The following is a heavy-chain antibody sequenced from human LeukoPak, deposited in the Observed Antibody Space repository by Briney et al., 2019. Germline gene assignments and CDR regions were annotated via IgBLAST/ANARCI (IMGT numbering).Heavy chain of an antibody. CDR3: ATDGVPYEYGSGSQIDY. Sequence: RGSLRLSCAPSVFTFSSYGIHSVPQAPGKGREGVAVIRYDGINKYYAQYVKRRFTISRDNSKNTLHLQMNSLRGEDTALYYCATDGVPYEYGSGSQIDYWGQGTLVTVSS. V-gene: IGHV3-30*02. D-gene: IGHD3-10*01. J-gene: IGHJ4*02. CDR1: VFTFSSYG. CDR2: IRYDGINK.